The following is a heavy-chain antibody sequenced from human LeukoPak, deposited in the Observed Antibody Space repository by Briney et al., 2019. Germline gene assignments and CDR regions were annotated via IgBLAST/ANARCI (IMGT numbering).Heavy chain of an antibody. Sequence: GGSLRLSCAASGFTFSSYSMNWVRQAPGKGLEWVSFISSSSSTIYYADSVKGRFTISRDNAKNSLYLQMNSLRAEDTAVYYCARAPSGCGGICPFDWWGQGNLVTVSS. CDR3: ARAPSGCGGICPFDW. CDR1: GFTFSSYS. J-gene: IGHJ4*02. D-gene: IGHD2-15*01. V-gene: IGHV3-48*04. CDR2: ISSSSSTI.